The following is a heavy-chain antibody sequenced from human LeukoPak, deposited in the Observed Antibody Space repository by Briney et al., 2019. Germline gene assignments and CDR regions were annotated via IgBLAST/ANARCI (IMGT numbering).Heavy chain of an antibody. CDR2: IYHSGST. CDR1: GYSISSGYY. CDR3: ARANLYCSSTSCYPFDP. V-gene: IGHV4-38-2*02. D-gene: IGHD2-2*01. Sequence: PSETLSLTCTVSGYSISSGYYWGWIRQPPGKGLEWIGSIYHSGSTYYNPSLKSRVTISVDTSKNQFSLKLSSVTAADTAVYYCARANLYCSSTSCYPFDPWGQGTLVTVSS. J-gene: IGHJ5*02.